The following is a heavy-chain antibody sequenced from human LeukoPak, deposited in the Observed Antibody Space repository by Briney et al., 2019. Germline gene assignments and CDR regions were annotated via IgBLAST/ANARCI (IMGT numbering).Heavy chain of an antibody. CDR2: INPNSGLT. CDR3: ARGRSDYYLDS. J-gene: IGHJ4*02. CDR1: GYPFTGYY. D-gene: IGHD3-10*01. V-gene: IGHV1-2*02. Sequence: WASVKVSCKASGYPFTGYYLYWVRQAPGQGLEWMGWINPNSGLTNYAQKFQGRVTMTRDTSISTAYMELSRLRSDDTAVYYCARGRSDYYLDSWGQGTLVTVSS.